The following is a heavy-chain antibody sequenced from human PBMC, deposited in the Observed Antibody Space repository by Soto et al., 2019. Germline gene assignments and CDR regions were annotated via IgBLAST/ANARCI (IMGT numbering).Heavy chain of an antibody. Sequence: GGSLRLSCAVSGFTFSDYYMSWIRQAPGKGLEWVSYISSRGSSIYYADSVKGRFTISRDNAKNPLYLQMTGLRAEDTAVYYCARDADLRYFDWVYYYGMGVWGQGTTVTVSS. V-gene: IGHV3-11*04. CDR1: GFTFSDYY. CDR3: ARDADLRYFDWVYYYGMGV. D-gene: IGHD3-9*01. J-gene: IGHJ6*02. CDR2: ISSRGSSI.